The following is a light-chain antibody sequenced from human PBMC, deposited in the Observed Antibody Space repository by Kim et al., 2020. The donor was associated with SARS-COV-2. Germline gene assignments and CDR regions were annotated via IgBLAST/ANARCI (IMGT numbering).Light chain of an antibody. CDR1: SGDVGGNKY. J-gene: IGLJ2*01. Sequence: GQTTTSSCTGTSGDVGGNKYVSWYQQHPGKAPKLMIYDVSNRPSGVSNRFSGSKSGNTASLTISGLQAEDEADYYCSSYTSSSTLEFGGGTQLTVL. CDR3: SSYTSSSTLE. CDR2: DVS. V-gene: IGLV2-14*03.